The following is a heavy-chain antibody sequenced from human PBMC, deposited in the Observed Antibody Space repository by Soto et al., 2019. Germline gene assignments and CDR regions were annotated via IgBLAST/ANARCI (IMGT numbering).Heavy chain of an antibody. CDR3: ARDGSRYCSGGSCYVPYYYYYGMDV. D-gene: IGHD2-15*01. V-gene: IGHV3-23*01. CDR2: ISATGGST. CDR1: GFTFSSYA. Sequence: PGGSLRLSCAASGFTFSSYAMSWVRQAPGKGLEWVSAISATGGSTYYADSVKGRFTISRENAKNTLYLQMNSLRAEDTAVYYCARDGSRYCSGGSCYVPYYYYYGMDVWGQGTKVTVSS. J-gene: IGHJ6*02.